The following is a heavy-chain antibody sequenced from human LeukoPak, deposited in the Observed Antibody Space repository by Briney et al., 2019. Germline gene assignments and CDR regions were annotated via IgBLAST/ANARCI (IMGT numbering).Heavy chain of an antibody. CDR2: ISSGSNDI. V-gene: IGHV3-21*01. Sequence: GGSLRLSCAASGFTFSSYGMNWVSQAPGKGLEWVSFISSGSNDIYYADSVKGRFTISRDNAKNSLYLEMNSLRAEDTAVYYCARSIGAAYFDNWGQGTLVTVSS. D-gene: IGHD6-13*01. CDR3: ARSIGAAYFDN. J-gene: IGHJ4*02. CDR1: GFTFSSYG.